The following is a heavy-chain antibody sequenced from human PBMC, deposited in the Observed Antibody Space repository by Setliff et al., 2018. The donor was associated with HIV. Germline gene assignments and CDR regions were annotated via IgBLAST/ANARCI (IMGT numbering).Heavy chain of an antibody. V-gene: IGHV4-59*01. CDR1: GGSISSYY. CDR3: SRGGGYSSSPSL. CDR2: IYYSWNT. Sequence: SETLSLTCNVSGGSISSYYWNWIRQPPGKGLEWIGYIYYSWNTNYNPSLKSRVIISVDTSKNQFSLKLNSVTAADTAVYYCSRGGGYSSSPSLWGQGTLVTVSS. J-gene: IGHJ4*02. D-gene: IGHD6-13*01.